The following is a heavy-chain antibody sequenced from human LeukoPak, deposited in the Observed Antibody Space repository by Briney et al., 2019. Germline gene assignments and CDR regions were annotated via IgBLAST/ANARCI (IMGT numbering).Heavy chain of an antibody. Sequence: PSETLSLTCTVSGYSISSGYYWGWIRQPPGKGLERIGSIYHSGSTYYNPSLKSRVTISVDTSKNQFSLKLSSVTAADTAVYYCARDRGGYYDFWSGWFDPWGQGTLVTVSS. V-gene: IGHV4-38-2*02. J-gene: IGHJ5*02. CDR3: ARDRGGYYDFWSGWFDP. CDR1: GYSISSGYY. CDR2: IYHSGST. D-gene: IGHD3-3*01.